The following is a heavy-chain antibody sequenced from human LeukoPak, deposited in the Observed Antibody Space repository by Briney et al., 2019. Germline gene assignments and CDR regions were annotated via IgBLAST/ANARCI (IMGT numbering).Heavy chain of an antibody. V-gene: IGHV1-69*05. J-gene: IGHJ5*02. D-gene: IGHD5-12*01. CDR1: GGTFSSYA. CDR3: EGGGGGGYVYGGFDP. CDR2: IIPIFGTA. Sequence: SVKVSCKASGGTFSSYAISWVRQAPGQGLEWMGGIIPIFGTANYAQKFQGRVTITTDESTSTAYMELSSLRFEDTAVYYCEGGGGGGYVYGGFDPWAQGTLVTVSS.